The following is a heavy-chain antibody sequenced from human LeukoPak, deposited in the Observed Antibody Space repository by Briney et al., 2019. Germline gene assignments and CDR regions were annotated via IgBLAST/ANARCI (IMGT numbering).Heavy chain of an antibody. CDR3: ARTSPEYYFDY. CDR1: GGSISSGSYY. J-gene: IGHJ4*02. CDR2: IYTSGST. Sequence: SETLSLTCTVSGGSISSGSYYWSWIRQPAGKGLEWIGRIYTSGSTNYNTSLKSRVTMSVDTSKNQFSLKLSSVTAADTAVYYCARTSPEYYFDYWGQGTLVTVS. V-gene: IGHV4-61*02.